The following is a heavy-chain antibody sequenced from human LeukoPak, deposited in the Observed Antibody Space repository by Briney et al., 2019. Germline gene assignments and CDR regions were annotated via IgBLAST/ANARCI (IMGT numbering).Heavy chain of an antibody. CDR2: INPSGGST. Sequence: ASVKVSCKASGYTFTSYYMHWVRQAPGQGLEWMGIINPSGGSTSYAQKFQGRVTMTRDMSTSTVYMELSSLRSEDTAVYYCAREGPTGTRQKDYFDYWGQGTLVTVSS. J-gene: IGHJ4*02. D-gene: IGHD1-1*01. V-gene: IGHV1-46*01. CDR1: GYTFTSYY. CDR3: AREGPTGTRQKDYFDY.